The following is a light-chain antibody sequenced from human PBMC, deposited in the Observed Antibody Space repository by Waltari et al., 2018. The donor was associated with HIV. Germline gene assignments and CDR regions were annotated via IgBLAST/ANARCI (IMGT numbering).Light chain of an antibody. J-gene: IGLJ3*02. Sequence: QSALTQPASVSGSPGQSITISCTATSSDIGEHNYVSWFQTHPPQAPKLIIFDGSYRPSGVSNRFSGSKSGNTASLTISGLRPEDEADYYCSSYTTIYTWVFGGGTKLTVL. V-gene: IGLV2-14*01. CDR3: SSYTTIYTWV. CDR2: DGS. CDR1: SSDIGEHNY.